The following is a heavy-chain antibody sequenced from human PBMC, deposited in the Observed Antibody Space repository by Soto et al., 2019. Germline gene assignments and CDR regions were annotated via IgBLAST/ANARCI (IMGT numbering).Heavy chain of an antibody. D-gene: IGHD3-22*01. CDR3: AREPGDYFDTAGYIDY. CDR1: GGSISNYY. V-gene: IGHV4-4*07. J-gene: IGHJ4*02. CDR2: IYTSGST. Sequence: SETLSLTCTVSGGSISNYYWSWIRQPAGKGLEYIGHIYTSGSTNYNPSLKSRVTMSVDASKNQFSLKLTSVTAADTAVYYCAREPGDYFDTAGYIDYWGQGTLVTAPQ.